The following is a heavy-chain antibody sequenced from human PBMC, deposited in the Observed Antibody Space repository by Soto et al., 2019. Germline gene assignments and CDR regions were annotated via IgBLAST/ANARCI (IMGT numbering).Heavy chain of an antibody. J-gene: IGHJ4*02. CDR2: MNPNSGNT. Sequence: ASVKVSCKASGYTFTGYYMHWVRQATGQGLEWMGWMNPNSGNTGYAQKFQGRVTMTRNTSISTAYMELSSLRSEDTAVYYCARGKLGGYSYGRFSYWGQGTLVTVSS. D-gene: IGHD5-18*01. CDR1: GYTFTGYY. V-gene: IGHV1-8*02. CDR3: ARGKLGGYSYGRFSY.